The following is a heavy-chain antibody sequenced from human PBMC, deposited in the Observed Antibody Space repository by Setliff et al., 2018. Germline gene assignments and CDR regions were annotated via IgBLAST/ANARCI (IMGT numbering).Heavy chain of an antibody. CDR1: GASIRNNYY. V-gene: IGHV4-39*02. D-gene: IGHD6-6*01. J-gene: IGHJ4*02. CDR3: ARGRNIAARLLDA. CDR2: INYGGDT. Sequence: KPSETLSLTCAVSGASIRNNYYWGWIRQSPGTGLEWIGQINYGGDTIYNPSFKSRVIVSEDTAKNHFSLTMTSVTAADTAVYYCARGRNIAARLLDAWGQGTLVTVSS.